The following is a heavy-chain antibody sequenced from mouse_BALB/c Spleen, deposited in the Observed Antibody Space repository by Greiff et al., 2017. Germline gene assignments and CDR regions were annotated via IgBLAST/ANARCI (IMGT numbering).Heavy chain of an antibody. J-gene: IGHJ3*01. CDR3: ARESGYDGAWFAY. D-gene: IGHD2-14*01. CDR2: ISSGGSYN. CDR1: GFTFSSYT. V-gene: IGHV5-6-4*01. Sequence: EVKLVESGGGLVKPGGSLKLSCAASGFTFSSYTMSWVRQTPEKRLEWVATISSGGSYNYYPDSVKGRFTISRDNAKNNLYLQMSSLKSEDTAMYYCARESGYDGAWFAYWGQGTLVTVSA.